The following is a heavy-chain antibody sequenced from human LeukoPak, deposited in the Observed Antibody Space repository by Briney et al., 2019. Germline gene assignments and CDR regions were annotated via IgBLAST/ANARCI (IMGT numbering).Heavy chain of an antibody. J-gene: IGHJ6*02. D-gene: IGHD2-15*01. V-gene: IGHV4-59*12. Sequence: PSETLSLTCTVSGGSISSYYWTWIRQPPGKGLEWIGYIYYSGSTNYNPSLKSRVTISVDTSESQFSLKLSSVTAADTAVYYCARASVVVVAATRRYYYYYGMDVWGQGTTVTVSS. CDR1: GGSISSYY. CDR3: ARASVVVVAATRRYYYYYGMDV. CDR2: IYYSGST.